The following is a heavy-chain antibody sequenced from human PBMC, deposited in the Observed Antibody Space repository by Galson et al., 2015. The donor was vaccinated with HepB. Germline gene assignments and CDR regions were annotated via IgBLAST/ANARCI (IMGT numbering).Heavy chain of an antibody. D-gene: IGHD3-3*01. Sequence: LRLSCAASGFTFSSYNMNWVRQAPGKGLDWISYISATGTTIDYADSVKGRFIISRDNAKNSLYLQMNSLRVEDTAVYYCARDSRATFGEPNWFDPWGQGTLVIVSS. CDR3: ARDSRATFGEPNWFDP. CDR1: GFTFSSYN. CDR2: ISATGTTI. J-gene: IGHJ5*02. V-gene: IGHV3-48*03.